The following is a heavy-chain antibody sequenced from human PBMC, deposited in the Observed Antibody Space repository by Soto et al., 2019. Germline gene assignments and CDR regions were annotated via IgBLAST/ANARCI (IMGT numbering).Heavy chain of an antibody. CDR1: GGSFSNNY. V-gene: IGHV4-59*01. Sequence: SEPLCHTWGVYGGSFSNNYWTWFSKPPGKTLGWMGSIYPTGGTNYNPSLKSRVTISVDTSKNHFSLKFNSLTAADTAVYYCASGTLSTIAAPDSWGQGTLVTVSS. CDR2: IYPTGGT. D-gene: IGHD6-13*01. CDR3: ASGTLSTIAAPDS. J-gene: IGHJ4*02.